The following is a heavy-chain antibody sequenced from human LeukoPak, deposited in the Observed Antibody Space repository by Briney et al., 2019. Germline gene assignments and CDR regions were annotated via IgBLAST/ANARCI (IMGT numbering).Heavy chain of an antibody. V-gene: IGHV3-23*01. CDR3: ATYRQVLLPFES. Sequence: GGSLRLSCAASGFTFDNYGMSWVRQPPGKGLEWVSSIFPSGGEIHYADSVRGRFTISRDNSKSTLSLQMNSLRAEDTAIYYCATYRQVLLPFESWGQGTLVTVSS. J-gene: IGHJ4*02. CDR1: GFTFDNYG. D-gene: IGHD2-8*02. CDR2: IFPSGGEI.